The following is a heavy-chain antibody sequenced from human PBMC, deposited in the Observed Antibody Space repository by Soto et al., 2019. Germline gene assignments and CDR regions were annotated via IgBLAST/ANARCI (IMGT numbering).Heavy chain of an antibody. CDR3: ARDTRDAFDI. Sequence: QVQLEHSGAEVKKPGASVKVACKTSDYTFTNYGISWLRQAPGQGLERMGWIRAYNGNTNYAQKFQGRVTMTTDTSTSTAYMDLRSLRSDDTAVYYCARDTRDAFDIWGQGTMVTVSS. V-gene: IGHV1-18*01. CDR1: DYTFTNYG. J-gene: IGHJ3*02. D-gene: IGHD2-15*01. CDR2: IRAYNGNT.